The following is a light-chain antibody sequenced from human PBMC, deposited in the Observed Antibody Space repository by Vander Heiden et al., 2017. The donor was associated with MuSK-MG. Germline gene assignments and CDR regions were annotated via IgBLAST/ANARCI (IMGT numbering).Light chain of an antibody. J-gene: IGKJ1*01. Sequence: DIQMTQSPSSLSASVGDRVTITCRASQSISSYLNWYQQKPGKAPKLLIYAASSLQSGVPSRFTGTGSGTDFTLTISSLQPEDFTTYYCLRSYGTPRTFGPGTKVEIK. CDR1: QSISSY. CDR3: LRSYGTPRT. CDR2: AAS. V-gene: IGKV1-39*01.